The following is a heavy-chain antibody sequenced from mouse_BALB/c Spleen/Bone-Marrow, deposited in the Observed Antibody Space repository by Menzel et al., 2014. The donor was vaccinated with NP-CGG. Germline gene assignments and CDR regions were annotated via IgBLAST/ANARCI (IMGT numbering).Heavy chain of an antibody. V-gene: IGHV14-3*02. Sequence: DVHLVESGAELVKPGASVKLSCTASGFNIKDTYMHWVKQRPEQGLEWIGRIDPASGNTKYDPKFQGKATITADTSSNTAYLQLSSLTSEDTAVYYCATYYRYDRRFAYWGQGTLVTVSA. CDR1: GFNIKDTY. D-gene: IGHD2-14*01. CDR3: ATYYRYDRRFAY. J-gene: IGHJ3*01. CDR2: IDPASGNT.